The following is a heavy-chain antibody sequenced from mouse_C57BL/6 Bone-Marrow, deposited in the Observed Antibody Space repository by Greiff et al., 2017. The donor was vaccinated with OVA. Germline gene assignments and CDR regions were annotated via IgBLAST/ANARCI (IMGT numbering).Heavy chain of an antibody. J-gene: IGHJ4*01. V-gene: IGHV5-9*01. CDR2: ISGGGGNT. Sequence: DVHLVESGGGLVKPGGSLKLSCAASGFTFSSYTMSWVRQTPEKRLEWVATISGGGGNTYYPDSVKGRFTISRDNAKNTLYLQMSSLRSEDTALYYCARQGYYGSGAMDYWGQGTSVTVSS. CDR3: ARQGYYGSGAMDY. D-gene: IGHD1-1*01. CDR1: GFTFSSYT.